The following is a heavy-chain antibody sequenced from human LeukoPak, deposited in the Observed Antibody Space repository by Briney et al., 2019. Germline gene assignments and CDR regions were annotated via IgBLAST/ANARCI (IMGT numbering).Heavy chain of an antibody. CDR3: ASARTSSSSWFTFDY. Sequence: PSETLSLTCTVSGGSIGSSSYYWGWTRQPPGKGLEWIGSIYYSGSTYYNPSLKSRVTISVDTSKNQFSLKLSSVTAADTAVYYCASARTSSSSWFTFDYWGQGILVTVSS. CDR2: IYYSGST. CDR1: GGSIGSSSYY. D-gene: IGHD6-6*01. J-gene: IGHJ4*02. V-gene: IGHV4-39*01.